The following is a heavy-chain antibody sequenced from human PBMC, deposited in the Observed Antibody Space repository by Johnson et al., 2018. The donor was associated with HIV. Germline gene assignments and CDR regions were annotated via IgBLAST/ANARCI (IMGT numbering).Heavy chain of an antibody. V-gene: IGHV3-30*02. CDR1: GFTFSSYG. CDR3: AKDRVLGNQDDAFDM. D-gene: IGHD7-27*01. J-gene: IGHJ3*02. Sequence: QVQLVESGGGLVKPGGSLRLSCVVSGFTFSSYGMHWVRQAPGKGLECVTFIRYDGSNKYYADSVKGRFTISRDNSKNTLYLQMNSLRAEDTAVYYCAKDRVLGNQDDAFDMWGQGTMVTVSS. CDR2: IRYDGSNK.